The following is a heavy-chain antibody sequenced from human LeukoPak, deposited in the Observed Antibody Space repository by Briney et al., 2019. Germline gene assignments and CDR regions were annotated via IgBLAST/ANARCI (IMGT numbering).Heavy chain of an antibody. CDR1: GYCISSGYY. CDR3: ARVSWFPGTSYYYMDV. CDR2: MFHSGST. D-gene: IGHD1-1*01. Sequence: TSETLSLTCTLSGYCISSGYYWGWIRQPPGKGLEWIASMFHSGSTYYNPSLKSRVTISVDTSKNQFSLKLSSVTAADTAVYYCARVSWFPGTSYYYMDVWGKGTTVTVSS. J-gene: IGHJ6*03. V-gene: IGHV4-38-2*02.